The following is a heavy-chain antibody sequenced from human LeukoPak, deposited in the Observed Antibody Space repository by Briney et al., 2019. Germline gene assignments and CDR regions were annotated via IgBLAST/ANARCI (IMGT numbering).Heavy chain of an antibody. V-gene: IGHV4-34*01. D-gene: IGHD6-19*01. Sequence: PSETLSLTCAVYGGSFSGYYWSWIRQPPGKGLEWIGEINHSGSTNYNPSLKSRVTIPVDTSKNQFSLKLSSVTAADTAVYYCARIAVAVPFDYWGQGTLVTVSS. J-gene: IGHJ4*02. CDR1: GGSFSGYY. CDR3: ARIAVAVPFDY. CDR2: INHSGST.